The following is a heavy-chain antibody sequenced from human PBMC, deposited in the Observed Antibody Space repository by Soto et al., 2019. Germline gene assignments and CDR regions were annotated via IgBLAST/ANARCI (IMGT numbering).Heavy chain of an antibody. CDR2: VGGSDTDK. CDR3: AKDATAVNGVWDPFDM. V-gene: IGHV3-23*01. D-gene: IGHD2-8*01. J-gene: IGHJ3*02. CDR1: GFTFSAYA. Sequence: EVQLLESGGGVVQPGGSLRLSCAASGFTFSAYAMSWVRQAPGKGLQWVSGVGGSDTDKHYADSVRSRFTVSRDNSKNTLYLQMNSLRADDTAAYYCAKDATAVNGVWDPFDMWGQGTEVTVSS.